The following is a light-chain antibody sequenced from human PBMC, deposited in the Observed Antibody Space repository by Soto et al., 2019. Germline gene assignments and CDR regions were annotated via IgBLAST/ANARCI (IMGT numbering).Light chain of an antibody. CDR2: VAS. CDR3: QQLFDSPIT. J-gene: IGKJ5*01. V-gene: IGKV1-9*01. CDR1: QSISSY. Sequence: QMTHSPSSLSASVLYRATTTCGGRQSISSYLNWYQVKPGKAPKLLIYVASSLQSGVPSRFSATVSGTEFSLTITSLQPEDFATYYCQQLFDSPITFGQGTRLE.